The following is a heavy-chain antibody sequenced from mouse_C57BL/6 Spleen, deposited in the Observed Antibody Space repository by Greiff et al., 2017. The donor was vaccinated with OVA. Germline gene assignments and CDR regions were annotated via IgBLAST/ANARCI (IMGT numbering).Heavy chain of an antibody. J-gene: IGHJ2*01. CDR1: GYTFTDYE. CDR2: IDPETGGT. D-gene: IGHD1-1*01. CDR3: TSTVVGYFDY. V-gene: IGHV1-15*01. Sequence: QVQLQQSGAELVRPGASVTLSCKASGYTFTDYEMHWVKQTPVHGLEWIGAIDPETGGTAYNQKFKGKAILTADKSSSTAYMELRSLTSEDSAVYYCTSTVVGYFDYWGQGTTLTVSS.